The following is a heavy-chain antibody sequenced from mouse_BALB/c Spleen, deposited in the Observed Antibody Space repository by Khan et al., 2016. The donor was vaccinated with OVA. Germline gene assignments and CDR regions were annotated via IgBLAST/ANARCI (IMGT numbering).Heavy chain of an antibody. J-gene: IGHJ3*01. V-gene: IGHV1-77*01. CDR1: GYTFTDYI. CDR3: ARGGYSAFAY. CDR2: IFPGSGTP. Sequence: QVQLQQPGPELVKPGASLKVSCKASGYTFTDYIIGWVKQSTRQGLEWIGDIFPGSGTPYYTEKFKDKATLTADKSSNTAYMQLSSLTSEDSAVYFCARGGYSAFAYWGQGTLVTVSA. D-gene: IGHD2-14*01.